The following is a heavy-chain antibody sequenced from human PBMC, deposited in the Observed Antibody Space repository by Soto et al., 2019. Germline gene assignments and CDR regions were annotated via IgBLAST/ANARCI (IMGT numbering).Heavy chain of an antibody. D-gene: IGHD3-22*01. CDR2: IIPIFGKA. CDR1: GGMFSSYA. Sequence: SGKVGCTAYGGMFSSYAISWVRQAAGQGLEWMGGIIPIFGKANYAQKFQGRVTITEDESTKTAYMELSSLRSEETAVYYWSTNRPGSRGYYYPHWAERNLFTV. V-gene: IGHV1-69*13. J-gene: IGHJ4*02. CDR3: STNRPGSRGYYYPH.